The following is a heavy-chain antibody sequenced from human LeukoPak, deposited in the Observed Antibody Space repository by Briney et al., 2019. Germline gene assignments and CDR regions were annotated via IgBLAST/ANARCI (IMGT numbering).Heavy chain of an antibody. CDR3: ARSSIVVVSILDY. V-gene: IGHV3-64*01. Sequence: GGSLRLSCAASGFPFSSYAMHWVRQAPGKGLEYVSAISSNGGSTSYANSVKGRFTISRDNSKNTLYLQMGSLRAEGMAVYYCARSSIVVVSILDYWGQGTLVTVSS. CDR2: ISSNGGST. D-gene: IGHD2-2*01. CDR1: GFPFSSYA. J-gene: IGHJ4*02.